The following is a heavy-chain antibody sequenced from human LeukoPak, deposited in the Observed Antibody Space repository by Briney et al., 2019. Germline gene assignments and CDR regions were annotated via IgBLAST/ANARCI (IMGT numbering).Heavy chain of an antibody. CDR3: ARVTGYMIEDYFDY. CDR1: GGSLSSYY. J-gene: IGHJ4*02. V-gene: IGHV4-59*01. CDR2: IYYSGST. D-gene: IGHD3-9*01. Sequence: PSETLSLTCTVSGGSLSSYYWSWIRQPPGKGLEWIGYIYYSGSTNYNPSLKSRVTISLDTSKNQFSLKPSSVTAADTAVYYCARVTGYMIEDYFDYWGQGTLVTVSS.